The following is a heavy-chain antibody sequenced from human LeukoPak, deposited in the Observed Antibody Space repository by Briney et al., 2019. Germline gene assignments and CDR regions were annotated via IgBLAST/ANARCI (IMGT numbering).Heavy chain of an antibody. D-gene: IGHD2-15*01. Sequence: GSSVKVSCKTSGGSFSSSAINWVRQAPGQGLEWVGRIIPFLNIANHAQKFQGRVTITADKSTSTAYMELTSLRSDDTAVYYCARGLAISDIVDPWGQGTLVTVSS. CDR1: GGSFSSSA. J-gene: IGHJ5*02. CDR3: ARGLAISDIVDP. CDR2: IIPFLNIA. V-gene: IGHV1-69*04.